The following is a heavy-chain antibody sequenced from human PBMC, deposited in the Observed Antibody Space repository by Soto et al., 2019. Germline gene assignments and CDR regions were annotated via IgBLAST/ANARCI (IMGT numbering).Heavy chain of an antibody. J-gene: IGHJ4*02. D-gene: IGHD6-13*01. CDR2: INAGNGNT. V-gene: IGHV1-3*01. CDR1: GYTFTSYA. CDR3: ARGPYSSSWYGKLND. Sequence: GASVKVSCKASGYTFTSYAMHWVRQAPGQRLEWMGWINAGNGNTKYSQKFQGRVTITRDTSASTAYMELSSLRSEDTAVYYCARGPYSSSWYGKLNDWGQGTRVTVSS.